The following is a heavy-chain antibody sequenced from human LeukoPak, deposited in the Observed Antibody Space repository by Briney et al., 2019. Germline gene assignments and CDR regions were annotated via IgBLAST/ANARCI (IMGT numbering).Heavy chain of an antibody. CDR2: ISTSNGDT. V-gene: IGHV1-18*01. D-gene: IGHD2-2*01. Sequence: ASVKVSCKASGYIFANYDINWVRQAPGQGLEWMGRISTSNGDTNYAQSLQGRVTMTTDTFTSTVYMELRSLRSDDTAVYYCARDPYHRLGPPLDLWGQGTLVTVSS. CDR3: ARDPYHRLGPPLDL. J-gene: IGHJ5*02. CDR1: GYIFANYD.